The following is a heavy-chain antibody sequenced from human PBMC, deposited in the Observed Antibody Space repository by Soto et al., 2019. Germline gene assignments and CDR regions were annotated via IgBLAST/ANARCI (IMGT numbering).Heavy chain of an antibody. CDR1: GGSIRSGGYS. J-gene: IGHJ6*04. CDR3: ARLNGYCFGTCCHGDYGMYV. CDR2: IYHSGST. Sequence: SETLSLTCAVSGGSIRSGGYSWSWIRQPPGKGLEWIGYIYHSGSTYYNPSLKSRVTISVDTSMNDFSLRLSYVTAAATAVYYCARLNGYCFGTCCHGDYGMYVCGKGKTV. D-gene: IGHD2-2*03. V-gene: IGHV4-30-2*03.